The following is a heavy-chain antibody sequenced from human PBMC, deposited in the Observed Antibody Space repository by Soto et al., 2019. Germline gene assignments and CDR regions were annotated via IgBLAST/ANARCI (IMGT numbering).Heavy chain of an antibody. CDR1: GYTFSNFG. Sequence: QVQLVQSGAEVENPGASVKVSCKASGYTFSNFGINWVRQAPGQGLEWMGWITPYNGNANYAQKYQDRLTVTTDTSTNTADLELRSLRSDDTAVYFCARARMYSGAYHNYWGQGTLVTVSS. V-gene: IGHV1-18*04. D-gene: IGHD1-26*01. CDR3: ARARMYSGAYHNY. CDR2: ITPYNGNA. J-gene: IGHJ4*02.